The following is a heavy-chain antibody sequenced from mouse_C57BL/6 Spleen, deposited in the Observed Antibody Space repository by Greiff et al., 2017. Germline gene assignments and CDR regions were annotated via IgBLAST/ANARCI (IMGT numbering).Heavy chain of an antibody. J-gene: IGHJ2*01. CDR2: IHPNSGST. Sequence: QVQLQQPGAELVKPGASVKLSCKASGYTFTSYWMHRVKQRPGQGLEWIGMIHPNSGSTNYNEKFKSKATLTVDKSSSTAYMQLSSLTSEDSAVYYCARRGTGTIYFDYWGQGTTLTVSS. CDR1: GYTFTSYW. D-gene: IGHD4-1*01. V-gene: IGHV1-64*01. CDR3: ARRGTGTIYFDY.